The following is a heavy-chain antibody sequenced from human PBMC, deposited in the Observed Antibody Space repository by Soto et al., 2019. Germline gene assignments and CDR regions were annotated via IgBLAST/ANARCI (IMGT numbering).Heavy chain of an antibody. Sequence: VASVKVSCKASGYTFTSYGISWVRQAPGQGLEWMGWISAYNGNTNYAQKLQGRVTMTTDTSTSTAYMELRSLRSDDTAVYYCARTNYYDFWSGYYRAFDIWGQGTMVTVSS. CDR2: ISAYNGNT. V-gene: IGHV1-18*01. CDR1: GYTFTSYG. CDR3: ARTNYYDFWSGYYRAFDI. J-gene: IGHJ3*02. D-gene: IGHD3-3*01.